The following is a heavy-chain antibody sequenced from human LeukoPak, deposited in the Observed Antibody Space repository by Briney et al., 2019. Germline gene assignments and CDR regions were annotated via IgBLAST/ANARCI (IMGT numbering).Heavy chain of an antibody. D-gene: IGHD4-17*01. CDR3: ARHDYGDYSAFDI. CDR1: GFTFSGAW. CDR2: INWNGGST. V-gene: IGHV3-20*04. Sequence: GGSLRLSCAASGFTFSGAWMHWVRQDPGKGLEWVSGINWNGGSTGYADSVKGRFTISRDNAKNSLYLQMNSLRAEDTALYYCARHDYGDYSAFDIWGQGTMVTVSS. J-gene: IGHJ3*02.